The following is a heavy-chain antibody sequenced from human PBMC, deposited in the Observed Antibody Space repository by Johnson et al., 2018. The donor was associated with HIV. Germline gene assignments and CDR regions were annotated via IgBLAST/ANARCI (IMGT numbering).Heavy chain of an antibody. CDR2: ISYDGNNT. V-gene: IGHV3-30*03. CDR3: ASLYAFDI. Sequence: VQLVESGGGVVQPGRSLRLSCAASGFTFSSYGMHWVRQAPGKGLEWVAVISYDGNNTYYADSVKGRFTISRDNSKNTLYLQMNSLRAEDTAVYYCASLYAFDIWGQGTMVTVSS. CDR1: GFTFSSYG. J-gene: IGHJ3*02.